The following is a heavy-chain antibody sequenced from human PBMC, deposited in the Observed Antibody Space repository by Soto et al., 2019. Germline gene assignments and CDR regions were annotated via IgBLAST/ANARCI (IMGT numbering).Heavy chain of an antibody. D-gene: IGHD5-12*01. CDR3: ARDPRIVAKGNWFDP. Sequence: EVQLVESGGGLVKPGGSLRLSCAASGFTLSSYGMNWVRQAPGKGLEWVSSISSSSSYIYYADSVKGRFTISRDNAKNSLYLQMNSLRAEDTAVYYCARDPRIVAKGNWFDPWGQGTLVTVSS. V-gene: IGHV3-21*01. CDR1: GFTLSSYG. CDR2: ISSSSSYI. J-gene: IGHJ5*02.